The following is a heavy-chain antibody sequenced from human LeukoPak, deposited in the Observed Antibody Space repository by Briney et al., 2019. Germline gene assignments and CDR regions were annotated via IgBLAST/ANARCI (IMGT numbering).Heavy chain of an antibody. D-gene: IGHD5-18*01. CDR3: ARYSYGYSYGYGYSDY. V-gene: IGHV1-46*01. CDR2: INPSGGST. Sequence: GGSVKVSCKASGYTFISYYMHWVRQAPGRGLAWMGIINPSGGSTSYAKKCQGRVTMTRDTSTSTAYMELSSLRSEDTAVYYCARYSYGYSYGYGYSDYWGQGTLVTVS. J-gene: IGHJ4*02. CDR1: GYTFISYY.